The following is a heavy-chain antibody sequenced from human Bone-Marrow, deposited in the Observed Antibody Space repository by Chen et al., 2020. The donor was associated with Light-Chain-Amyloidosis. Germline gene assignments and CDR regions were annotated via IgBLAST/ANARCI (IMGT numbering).Heavy chain of an antibody. CDR2: INHSGST. Sequence: QVQLQQWGAGLLKPSETLSLTCAVYGGPFSGYYWSLIRQPPGKGLEWIGEINHSGSTNYNPSLKSRVTISVDTSKNQFSLKLSSVTAADTAVYYCARGPSRITIFVVVMTRGYFDYWGQGTLVTVSS. CDR3: ARGPSRITIFVVVMTRGYFDY. V-gene: IGHV4-34*01. J-gene: IGHJ4*02. D-gene: IGHD3-3*01. CDR1: GGPFSGYY.